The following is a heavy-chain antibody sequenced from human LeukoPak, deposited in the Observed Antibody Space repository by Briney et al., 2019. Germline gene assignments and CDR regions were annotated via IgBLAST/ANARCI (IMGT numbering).Heavy chain of an antibody. CDR1: GFTFGSYG. CDR3: AIMHGYYDGSGYWVQ. Sequence: GGSLRLSCAASGFTFGSYGMSWARPAPGKGLEWVSFITPNADRASYADSVKGRFTISRDNPRNTLYMQMNSLRDEDTAVYYCAIMHGYYDGSGYWVQWGQGTLVTVSS. V-gene: IGHV3-23*01. CDR2: ITPNADRA. J-gene: IGHJ1*01. D-gene: IGHD3-22*01.